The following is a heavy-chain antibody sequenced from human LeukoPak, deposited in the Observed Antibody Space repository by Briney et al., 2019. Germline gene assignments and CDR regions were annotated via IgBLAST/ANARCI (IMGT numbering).Heavy chain of an antibody. J-gene: IGHJ4*02. CDR3: ARGGTRIVVGATWRYYFDY. Sequence: PSETLSLTCTVSGYSISSYYWNWIRQPPGKGLEWVGYIHYTGVSNYNPSLKSRVTISIDPSKSRFSLKLNSVTAADTAVYYRARGGTRIVVGATWRYYFDYWGQGTLVTVSS. D-gene: IGHD1-26*01. V-gene: IGHV4-59*01. CDR2: IHYTGVS. CDR1: GYSISSYY.